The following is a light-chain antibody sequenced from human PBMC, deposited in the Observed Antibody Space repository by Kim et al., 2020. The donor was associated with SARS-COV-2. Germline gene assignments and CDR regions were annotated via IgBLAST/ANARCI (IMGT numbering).Light chain of an antibody. CDR3: LQLKSSPCT. CDR2: AAS. J-gene: IGKJ2*02. Sequence: DIQLTQSPSAMSASVGDRVTITCRASQDIINFLAWFQQNPGKVPKLLIYAASRLQSGVPSRFSGSGSGTEYSLTISSLQPEDFVTYFCLQLKSSPCTLGKGTNLGI. CDR1: QDIINF. V-gene: IGKV1-17*03.